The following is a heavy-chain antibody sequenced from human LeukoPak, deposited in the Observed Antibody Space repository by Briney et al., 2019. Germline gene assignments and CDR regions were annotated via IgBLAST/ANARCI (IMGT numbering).Heavy chain of an antibody. D-gene: IGHD3-9*01. J-gene: IGHJ5*02. CDR3: ARSYDILTGSVWFDP. CDR2: INHSGST. CDR1: GGSFSGYY. V-gene: IGHV4-34*01. Sequence: SETLSLTCAVYGGSFSGYYWSWIRQPPGKGLEWIGEINHSGSTNYNPSLKSRVTISVDTSKNQFSLKLSSVTAADTAVYYCARSYDILTGSVWFDPWGQGTLVTVSS.